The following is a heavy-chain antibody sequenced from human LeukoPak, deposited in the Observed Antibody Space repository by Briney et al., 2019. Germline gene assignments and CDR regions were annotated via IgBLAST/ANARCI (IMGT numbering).Heavy chain of an antibody. Sequence: PGGSLRLSCAASGFTFSIYSMRWVRQAPGKGLEWISFITKTGSNIHYADSVKGRFTVSRDNARNSLYLQMNNLRVEDTAVYYCARIRSYWRRGAFDIWGQGTMVTVSS. CDR2: ITKTGSNI. CDR1: GFTFSIYS. CDR3: ARIRSYWRRGAFDI. J-gene: IGHJ3*02. D-gene: IGHD1-1*01. V-gene: IGHV3-48*01.